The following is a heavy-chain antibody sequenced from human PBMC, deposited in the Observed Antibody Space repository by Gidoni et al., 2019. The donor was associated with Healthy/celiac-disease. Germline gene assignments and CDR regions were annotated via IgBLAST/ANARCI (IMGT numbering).Heavy chain of an antibody. CDR3: ARGPHIVVVPAATTIVWFDP. J-gene: IGHJ5*02. Sequence: QVQLQQWGDGLLKPSETLSLTCAVYGGSFSGYYWSWIGPPPGTGLEGIGEINHSGSTNYNPSLKSRVTISVDTSKNQFSLKLSSVTAADTAVYYCARGPHIVVVPAATTIVWFDPWGQGTLVTVSS. D-gene: IGHD2-2*01. CDR2: INHSGST. V-gene: IGHV4-34*01. CDR1: GGSFSGYY.